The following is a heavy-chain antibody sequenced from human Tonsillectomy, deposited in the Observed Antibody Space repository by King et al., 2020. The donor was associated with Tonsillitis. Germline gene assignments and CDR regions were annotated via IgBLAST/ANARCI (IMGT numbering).Heavy chain of an antibody. D-gene: IGHD1/OR15-1a*01. CDR1: GGSISSYY. CDR2: IYYSGST. CDR3: ARHLGTYYSYDMDV. V-gene: IGHV4-59*08. J-gene: IGHJ6*02. Sequence: HVQLQESGPGLVKPSETLSLTCTVSGGSISSYYWSWIRQPPGKGLEWIGYIYYSGSTNYNPSLKSRVTISIDTSKNQFSLKLSSVTAADTAVYYCARHLGTYYSYDMDVWGQGTTVTVSS.